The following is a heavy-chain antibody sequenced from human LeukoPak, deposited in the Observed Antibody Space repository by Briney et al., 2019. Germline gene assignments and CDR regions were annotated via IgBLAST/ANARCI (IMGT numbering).Heavy chain of an antibody. CDR3: AREYYYGSGYLRKYYFDY. V-gene: IGHV3-73*01. CDR1: GFTFSGSA. CDR2: IRSKANSYAT. Sequence: GGSLRLSCAASGFTFSGSAMHWVRQASGKGLEWVGRIRSKANSYATAYAASVKGRFTISRDNAKNSLYLQMNSLRAEDTAVYYCAREYYYGSGYLRKYYFDYWGQGTLVTVSS. J-gene: IGHJ4*02. D-gene: IGHD3-10*01.